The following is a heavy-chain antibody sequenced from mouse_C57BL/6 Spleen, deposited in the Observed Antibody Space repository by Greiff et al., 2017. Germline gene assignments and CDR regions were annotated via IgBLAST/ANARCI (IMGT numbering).Heavy chain of an antibody. V-gene: IGHV1-69*01. J-gene: IGHJ1*03. CDR1: GYTFTSYW. CDR3: ARLGGSNARYWYFEG. CDR2: IDPSDSYT. D-gene: IGHD1-1*01. Sequence: QVQLQQPGAELVMPGASVKLSCKASGYTFTSYWMPWVKQRPGQGLEWIGEIDPSDSYTNYNEKFKGKSTLTVDKSSSTAYMQLSSLTSEDSAVYYCARLGGSNARYWYFEGWGTGTTVTVSS.